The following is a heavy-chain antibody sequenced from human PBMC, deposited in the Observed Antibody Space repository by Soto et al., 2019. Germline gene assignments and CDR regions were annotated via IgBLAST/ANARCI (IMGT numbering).Heavy chain of an antibody. V-gene: IGHV1-69*12. D-gene: IGHD5-18*01. Sequence: QVQLVQSGAEVKKPESSVKVSCKAPGGTFSTYAISWVRQAPGQGLEWMGGIIPMFGTANYAQRFQDRVTNTAAESTNTVYMELSSLRSEDTAVYFCASGIQLWLRRINNGYSGWGQGTLVTVSS. J-gene: IGHJ4*02. CDR3: ASGIQLWLRRINNGYSG. CDR1: GGTFSTYA. CDR2: IIPMFGTA.